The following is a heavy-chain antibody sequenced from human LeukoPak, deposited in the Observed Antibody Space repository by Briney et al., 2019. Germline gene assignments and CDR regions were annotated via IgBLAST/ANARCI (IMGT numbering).Heavy chain of an antibody. Sequence: TGGSLRLSCAASGVTLSDHHMDWVRQPPGKGLEWIGRSRNKANSYTTEYAASVKGRFAISRDDSNNSLYLQMNSLKSEDTAVYYCAIVRYGGYDFDQWGQGTLVTVSS. V-gene: IGHV3-72*01. CDR1: GVTLSDHH. CDR3: AIVRYGGYDFDQ. D-gene: IGHD4-17*01. CDR2: SRNKANSYTT. J-gene: IGHJ4*02.